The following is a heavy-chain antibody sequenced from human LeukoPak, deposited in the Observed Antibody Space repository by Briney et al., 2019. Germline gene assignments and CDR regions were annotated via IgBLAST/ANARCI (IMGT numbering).Heavy chain of an antibody. CDR3: ARTQIRGVSPFDP. J-gene: IGHJ5*02. Sequence: PSETLSLTCTVSGGSISSYYWSWIRQPPGKGLEWIGYIYYSGSTNYNPSLKSRVTISVDTSKNQFSLKLSSVTAADTAVYYCARTQIRGVSPFDPWGQGTLVTVSS. V-gene: IGHV4-59*08. CDR2: IYYSGST. D-gene: IGHD3-10*01. CDR1: GGSISSYY.